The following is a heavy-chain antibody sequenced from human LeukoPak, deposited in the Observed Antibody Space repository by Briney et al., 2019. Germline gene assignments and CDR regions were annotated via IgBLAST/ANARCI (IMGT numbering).Heavy chain of an antibody. D-gene: IGHD4-17*01. CDR1: GFSRGTSGVG. Sequence: SGPTLVNPTPALTLTCTFSGFSRGTSGVGVGWIRQPPGKALEWLALIYWDDDKRYSPSLKSRLTITKDTSKNQVVLTMTNMDPVDTATYYCAHLLSVTTPDSFDYWGQGTLVTVSS. CDR2: IYWDDDK. V-gene: IGHV2-5*02. J-gene: IGHJ4*02. CDR3: AHLLSVTTPDSFDY.